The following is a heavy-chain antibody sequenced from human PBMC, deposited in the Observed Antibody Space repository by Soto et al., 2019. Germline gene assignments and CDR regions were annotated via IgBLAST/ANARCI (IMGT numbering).Heavy chain of an antibody. CDR3: AKYRPASLDKVVVVAATQRYYYYMDV. CDR1: GFTFSSYA. D-gene: IGHD2-15*01. J-gene: IGHJ6*03. CDR2: ISGSGGST. Sequence: GGSLRLSCAASGFTFSSYAMSWVRQAPGKGLEWVSAISGSGGSTYYADSVKGRFTISRDNSKNTLYLQMNSLRAEDTAVYYCAKYRPASLDKVVVVAATQRYYYYMDVWGKGTTVTVSS. V-gene: IGHV3-23*01.